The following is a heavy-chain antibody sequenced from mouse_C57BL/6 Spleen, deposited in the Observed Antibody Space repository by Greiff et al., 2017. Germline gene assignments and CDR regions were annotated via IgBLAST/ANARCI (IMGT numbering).Heavy chain of an antibody. CDR1: GYAFSSYW. D-gene: IGHD1-1*01. V-gene: IGHV1-80*01. CDR3: ARPYYYGSSWFAY. CDR2: IYPGDGDT. Sequence: VQLQQSGAELVKPGASVKISCKASGYAFSSYWMNWVKQRPGKGLEWIGQIYPGDGDTNYHGKFKGKATLTADKSSSTAYMQLSSLTSEDSAVYFCARPYYYGSSWFAYWGQGTLVTVSA. J-gene: IGHJ3*01.